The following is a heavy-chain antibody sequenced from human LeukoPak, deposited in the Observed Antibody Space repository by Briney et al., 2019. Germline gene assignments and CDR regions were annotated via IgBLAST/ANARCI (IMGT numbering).Heavy chain of an antibody. J-gene: IGHJ6*03. CDR2: ISSSGSTI. V-gene: IGHV3-11*01. D-gene: IGHD2-2*02. CDR1: GFTFSDYY. CDR3: ARLAPEDCSSTSCYTGGPYYYMDV. Sequence: GGSLRLSCAASGFTFSDYYMSWIRQAPGKGLEGGSYISSSGSTIYYADSVKGRFTISRDNAKNSLYLQMNSLRAEDTAVYYCARLAPEDCSSTSCYTGGPYYYMDVWGKGTTVTVSS.